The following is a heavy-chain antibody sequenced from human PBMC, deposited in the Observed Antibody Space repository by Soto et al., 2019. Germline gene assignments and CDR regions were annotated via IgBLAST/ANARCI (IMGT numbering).Heavy chain of an antibody. J-gene: IGHJ5*02. CDR1: GFTFSSYA. V-gene: IGHV3-23*01. CDR2: ISGSGGST. Sequence: EVQLLESGGGLVQPGGSLRLSCAASGFTFSSYAMSWVRQAPGKGLEWVSAISGSGGSTYYADSVKGRFTISRDNSTNTLYLQMNSLRAEDTAVYYCAKDFIVVVVAATWGQGTLVTVSS. CDR3: AKDFIVVVVAAT. D-gene: IGHD2-15*01.